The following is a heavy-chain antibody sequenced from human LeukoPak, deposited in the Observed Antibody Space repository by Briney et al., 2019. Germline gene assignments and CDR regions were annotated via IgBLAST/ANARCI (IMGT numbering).Heavy chain of an antibody. CDR2: ISGSGGST. CDR1: GFTFSGYA. CDR3: ARDGVAPFAFDI. J-gene: IGHJ3*02. Sequence: GGSLRLSCAASGFTFSGYAMSWVRQAPGKGLEWVSAISGSGGSTYYADSVKGRFTISRDNSKNTLYLQMNSLRAEDTAVYYCARDGVAPFAFDIWGQGTMVTVSS. D-gene: IGHD2/OR15-2a*01. V-gene: IGHV3-23*01.